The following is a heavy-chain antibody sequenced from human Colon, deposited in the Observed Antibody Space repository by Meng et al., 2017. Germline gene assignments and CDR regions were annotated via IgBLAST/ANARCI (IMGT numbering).Heavy chain of an antibody. CDR3: ASPSNYGSGCYLSVEDAFDI. D-gene: IGHD3-10*01. V-gene: IGHV1-2*02. CDR2: INPNSGGT. CDR1: GYTFTGYY. Sequence: ASVKVSCKASGYTFTGYYLHWVRQAPGQGLEWMGWINPNSGGTNYAQKFQGRVTMTRDTSISTAYMELSRLRSDDTAVYYCASPSNYGSGCYLSVEDAFDIWGQGTMVTVSS. J-gene: IGHJ3*02.